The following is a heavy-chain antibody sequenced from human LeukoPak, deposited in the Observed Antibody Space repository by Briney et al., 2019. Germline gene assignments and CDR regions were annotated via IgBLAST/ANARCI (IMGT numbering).Heavy chain of an antibody. D-gene: IGHD2-2*01. CDR3: ARGGQDIVVVPAAMGFDP. V-gene: IGHV4-30-4*01. CDR1: GGSISSGDYY. Sequence: PSETLSLTCTVSGGSISSGDYYWGWIRQPPGKGLEWIGYIYYSGSTYYNPSLKSRVTISVDTSKNQFSLKLSSVTAADTAVYYCARGGQDIVVVPAAMGFDPWGQGTLVTVSS. CDR2: IYYSGST. J-gene: IGHJ5*02.